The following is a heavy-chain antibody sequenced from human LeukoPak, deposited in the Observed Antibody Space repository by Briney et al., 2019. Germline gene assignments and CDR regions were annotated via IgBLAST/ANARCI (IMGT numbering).Heavy chain of an antibody. V-gene: IGHV1-2*02. CDR3: ARDRNKNWECDY. CDR2: INPNSGGT. J-gene: IGHJ4*02. CDR1: GYTLTELS. D-gene: IGHD1-26*01. Sequence: ASVKVSCKVSGYTLTELSMHWVRQAPGQGLEWMGWINPNSGGTNYAQKLQGRVTMTRDTSISTAYMEMSSLRSDDTAVYYCARDRNKNWECDYWGQGTLVAVSS.